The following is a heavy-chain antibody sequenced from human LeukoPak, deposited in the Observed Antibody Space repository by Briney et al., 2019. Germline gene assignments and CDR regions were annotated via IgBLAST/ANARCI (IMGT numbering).Heavy chain of an antibody. CDR3: ARGDTAMARFDY. V-gene: IGHV1-2*06. Sequence: ASVKVSCKASGYTFTGYYMHWVRQAPGQGLEWMGRINPNSGGTNYAQKFQGRVTMTRDTSISTAYMELSSLRSEDTAVYYCARGDTAMARFDYWGQGTLVTVSS. J-gene: IGHJ4*02. CDR2: INPNSGGT. CDR1: GYTFTGYY. D-gene: IGHD5-18*01.